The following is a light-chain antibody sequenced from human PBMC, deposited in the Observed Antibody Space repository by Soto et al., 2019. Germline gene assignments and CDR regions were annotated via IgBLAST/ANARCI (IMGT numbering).Light chain of an antibody. CDR3: CSYAGGYIFV. V-gene: IGLV2-11*01. Sequence: QSVLTQPRSVSGSPGQSVTISCTGTSSDVGRYNYVSWYQQHPGKAPKLIISDVTQLPSGVTDRSAASKSGNTASLTISGLQAEDEVDYYGCSYAGGYIFVSGTGNK. CDR2: DVT. CDR1: SSDVGRYNY. J-gene: IGLJ1*01.